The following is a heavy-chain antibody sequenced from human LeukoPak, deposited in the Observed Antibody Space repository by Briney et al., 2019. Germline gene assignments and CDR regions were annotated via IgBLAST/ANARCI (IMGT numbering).Heavy chain of an antibody. CDR3: TTELVDLFDY. CDR1: GFTFDDYG. V-gene: IGHV3-15*01. J-gene: IGHJ4*02. D-gene: IGHD1-26*01. Sequence: GGSLRLSCAASGFTFDDYGMSWVRQAPGKGLEWVGRIKSQTDGGTTDYVAPVKGRFTFSRDDSKNTLYLQMNSLKTEDTAVYYCTTELVDLFDYWGQGTLVTVSS. CDR2: IKSQTDGGTT.